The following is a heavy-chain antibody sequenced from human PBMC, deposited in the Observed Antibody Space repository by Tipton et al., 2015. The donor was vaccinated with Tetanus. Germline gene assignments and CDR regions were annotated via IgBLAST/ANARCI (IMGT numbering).Heavy chain of an antibody. CDR2: VWYDGSKQ. V-gene: IGHV3-33*01. Sequence: SLRLSCAASGFTFNGYGMHWVRQAPGKGLEWLALVWYDGSKQYYADSVKGRFTISRDNSKNTLYLQMNSLRAEDTAVYYCAREADYSGGSCFSGDFDNWGQGTQVTVSS. J-gene: IGHJ4*02. D-gene: IGHD2-15*01. CDR1: GFTFNGYG. CDR3: AREADYSGGSCFSGDFDN.